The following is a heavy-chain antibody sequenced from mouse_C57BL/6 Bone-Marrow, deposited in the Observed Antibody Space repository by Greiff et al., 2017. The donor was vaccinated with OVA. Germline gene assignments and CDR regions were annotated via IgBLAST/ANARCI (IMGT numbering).Heavy chain of an antibody. CDR3: ADYGTWYFDV. Sequence: VQLQQSVAELVRPGASVKLSCTASGFNFKNTYMHWVKQRPEQGLEWIGRIDPANGNTKYAQKFKGKATITADTSSNTAYLQLSSLTSEDTANYYCADYGTWYFDVWGTGTTVTVSS. CDR1: GFNFKNTY. D-gene: IGHD1-2*01. CDR2: IDPANGNT. V-gene: IGHV14-3*01. J-gene: IGHJ1*03.